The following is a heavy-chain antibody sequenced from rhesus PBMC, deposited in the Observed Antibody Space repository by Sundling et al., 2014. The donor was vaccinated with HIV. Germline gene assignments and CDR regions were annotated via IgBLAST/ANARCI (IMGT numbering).Heavy chain of an antibody. CDR3: AREEWQLYVDY. V-gene: IGHV4-173*01. CDR2: ISGISGNT. Sequence: QVQLQESSPGLVKPSETLSLTCAVSGGSISSNSWTWIRRPPGKGLECIGRISGISGNTDYNPSLKSRVTISIDTSKNQFSLKLTSVTAADTAVYYCAREEWQLYVDYWGQGVLVTVSS. J-gene: IGHJ4*01. CDR1: GGSISSNS. D-gene: IGHD1-44*02.